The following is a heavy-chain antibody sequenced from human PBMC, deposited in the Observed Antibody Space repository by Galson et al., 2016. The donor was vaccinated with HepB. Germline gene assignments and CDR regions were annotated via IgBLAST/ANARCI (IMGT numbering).Heavy chain of an antibody. D-gene: IGHD3-22*01. CDR3: VRDSYYDSST. CDR2: TSSPENIK. CDR1: GFAFSNYW. V-gene: IGHV3-74*01. J-gene: IGHJ4*02. Sequence: SLRLSCAGSGFAFSNYWMHWVRQIPGKGLVWVSTTSSPENIKTYADSVKGRFTISRDNSKNTLYLQMNSLRAEDTAVYYCVRDSYYDSSTWGQGTLVTVSS.